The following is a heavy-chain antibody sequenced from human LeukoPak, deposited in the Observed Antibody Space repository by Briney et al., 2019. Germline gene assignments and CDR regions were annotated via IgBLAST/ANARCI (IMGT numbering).Heavy chain of an antibody. CDR2: IYYSGST. J-gene: IGHJ3*02. CDR3: ARDDGIGAFDI. V-gene: IGHV4-39*07. Sequence: SETLSLTCTVSGGSISSSSYYWGWIRQPPGKGLEWIGSIYYSGSTYYNPSLKSRVTISVDTSKNQFSLKLSSVTAADTAVYYCARDDGIGAFDIWGQGTMVTVSS. D-gene: IGHD5-24*01. CDR1: GGSISSSSYY.